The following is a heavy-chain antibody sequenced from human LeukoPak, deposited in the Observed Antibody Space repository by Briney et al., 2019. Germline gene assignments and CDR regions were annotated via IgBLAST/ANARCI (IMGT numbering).Heavy chain of an antibody. D-gene: IGHD3-3*01. CDR1: GASITNYF. J-gene: IGHJ4*02. CDR2: VYSGAY. Sequence: SETLSLTCTVSGASITNYFWGWIRQPPGKGLQWIGYVYSGAYYYNPSLVSRLPVSVDTAKNQFSLGLRSVTAADTAVYYCARLRPRTNYDFSSGYYAFDYWGQGTLVTVSS. V-gene: IGHV4-4*09. CDR3: ARLRPRTNYDFSSGYYAFDY.